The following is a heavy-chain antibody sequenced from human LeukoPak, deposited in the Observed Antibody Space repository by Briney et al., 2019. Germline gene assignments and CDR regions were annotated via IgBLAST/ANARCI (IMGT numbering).Heavy chain of an antibody. J-gene: IGHJ4*02. Sequence: GGSLRLSCAASGFTFSDYAMHWVRQVPGKGLEWVAIISYDGSNKFYADSVKGRFTISRDNSKNTVDLQMNSLRGEDTAVYYFASEIYGGSGYFDYWGQGTLVTVSS. CDR2: ISYDGSNK. V-gene: IGHV3-30-3*01. CDR1: GFTFSDYA. D-gene: IGHD4-23*01. CDR3: ASEIYGGSGYFDY.